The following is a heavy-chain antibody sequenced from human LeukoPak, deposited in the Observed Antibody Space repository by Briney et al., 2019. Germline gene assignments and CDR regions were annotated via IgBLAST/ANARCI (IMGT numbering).Heavy chain of an antibody. Sequence: GGSLRLSCAASGFTFDDYAMHWVRQAPGKGLEWVSLISGDGGNTYYADSVKGRFTISRDNSENTLYLQMKSLRAEDTAVYYCARGDGYNFFDYWGQGTLVTVSS. CDR1: GFTFDDYA. D-gene: IGHD5-24*01. J-gene: IGHJ4*02. CDR2: ISGDGGNT. CDR3: ARGDGYNFFDY. V-gene: IGHV3-43*02.